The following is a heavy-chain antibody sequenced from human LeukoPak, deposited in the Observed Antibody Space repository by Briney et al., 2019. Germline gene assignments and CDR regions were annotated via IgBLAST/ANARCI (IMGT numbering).Heavy chain of an antibody. Sequence: SGGTNYAQKFQGRVTMTRDTSISTAYMELSRLRSDDTAVYYCAREGCSSTSCYTNDHDYWGQGTLVTVSS. V-gene: IGHV1-2*02. D-gene: IGHD2-2*02. CDR2: SGGT. J-gene: IGHJ4*02. CDR3: AREGCSSTSCYTNDHDY.